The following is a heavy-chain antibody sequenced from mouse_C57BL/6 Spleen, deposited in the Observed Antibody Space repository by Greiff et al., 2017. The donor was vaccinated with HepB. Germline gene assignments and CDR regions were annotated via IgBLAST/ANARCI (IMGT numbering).Heavy chain of an antibody. CDR2: ISSGSSTI. D-gene: IGHD1-1*01. V-gene: IGHV5-17*01. CDR1: GFTFSDYG. CDR3: ASESTTVVARAMDY. J-gene: IGHJ4*01. Sequence: EVHLVESGGGLVKPGGSLKLSCAASGFTFSDYGMHWVRQAPEKGLEWVAYISSGSSTIYYAYTVKGRVTITRDNAKNTLFLQMTSLRSEDTAMYYCASESTTVVARAMDYWGQGTSVTVSS.